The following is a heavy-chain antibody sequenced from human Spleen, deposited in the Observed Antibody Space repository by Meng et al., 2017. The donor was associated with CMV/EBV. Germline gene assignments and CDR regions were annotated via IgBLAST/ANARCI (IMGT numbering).Heavy chain of an antibody. V-gene: IGHV5-51*01. Sequence: EESLKISCKGSGYSFSTFWIGWVRQMPGKGLEWMGIIYPTDSDTRYSPSFQGQVTISADKSISTAYLQWSSLRASDTAMYYCARFHTYCGGDCRAFDIWGQGTMVTVSS. CDR2: IYPTDSDT. J-gene: IGHJ3*02. CDR1: GYSFSTFW. CDR3: ARFHTYCGGDCRAFDI. D-gene: IGHD2-21*01.